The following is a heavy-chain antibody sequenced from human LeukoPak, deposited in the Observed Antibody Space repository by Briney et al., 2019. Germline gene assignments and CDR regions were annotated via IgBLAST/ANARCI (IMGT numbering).Heavy chain of an antibody. CDR2: IKQDGSEK. CDR3: ARAEWSNWYFDL. CDR1: GFTFSTYW. J-gene: IGHJ2*01. D-gene: IGHD3-3*01. V-gene: IGHV3-7*03. Sequence: GGSLRLSCAASGFTFSTYWMNWVRQAPGKGLEWVANIKQDGSEKYYVDSVRGRFTLSRDSAKNSLYLQMNSLRAEDTAVYYCARAEWSNWYFDLWGRGTLVTVSS.